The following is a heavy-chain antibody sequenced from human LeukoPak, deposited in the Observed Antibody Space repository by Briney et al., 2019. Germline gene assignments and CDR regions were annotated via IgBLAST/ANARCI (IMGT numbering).Heavy chain of an antibody. CDR3: TRPVGGTAMVGDY. CDR2: IRGKANSYAA. V-gene: IGHV3-73*01. CDR1: GFTFSGSA. Sequence: GGSLKLSCAASGFTFSGSAMHWVRQASGKGLEWVGRIRGKANSYAAACAASVKGRFTISRDDSKNTAYLQMNSLKTEDTAVYYCTRPVGGTAMVGDYWGQGTLVTVSS. J-gene: IGHJ4*02. D-gene: IGHD5-18*01.